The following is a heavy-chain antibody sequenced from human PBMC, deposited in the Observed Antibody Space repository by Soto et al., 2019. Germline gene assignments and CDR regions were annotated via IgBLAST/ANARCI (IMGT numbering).Heavy chain of an antibody. CDR2: IIPIFGTA. J-gene: IGHJ6*02. CDR3: ARDNWNDVSWYYYGMDV. V-gene: IGHV1-69*06. D-gene: IGHD1-1*01. CDR1: GGTFSSYA. Sequence: SVKVSCKASGGTFSSYAISWVRQAPGQGLEWMGGIIPIFGTANYAQKFQGRVTITADKSTSTAYMELSSLRSEDTAVYYCARDNWNDVSWYYYGMDVWGQGTTVTVSS.